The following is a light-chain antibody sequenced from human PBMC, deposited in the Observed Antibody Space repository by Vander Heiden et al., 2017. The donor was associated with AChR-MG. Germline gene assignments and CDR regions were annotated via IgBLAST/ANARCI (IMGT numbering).Light chain of an antibody. CDR1: QDISGY. J-gene: IGKJ4*01. Sequence: DTQMTQSPSSLSASLGDRVTITCQASQDISGYVNWYQQKPGKAPKVLIYDASTLQTGVPSRFRGSGYGTHFTLTITRLHAEDIGTYYCQQVDNLPLTFGGGTKVEIK. V-gene: IGKV1-33*01. CDR2: DAS. CDR3: QQVDNLPLT.